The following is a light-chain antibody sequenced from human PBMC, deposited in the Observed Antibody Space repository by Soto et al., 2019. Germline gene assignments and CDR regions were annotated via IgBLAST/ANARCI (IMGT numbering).Light chain of an antibody. CDR2: DDS. CDR3: QVWDSGSDHPV. CDR1: NIGIKT. Sequence: SYELTQPPSVSVAPGQTASITCGGHNIGIKTVHWYQQKAGQAPVLVVHDDSDRPSGIPERFSGSNTGDTATLTISRVEAGDEAEYSCQVWDSGSDHPVFGGGTKLTVL. V-gene: IGLV3-21*02. J-gene: IGLJ2*01.